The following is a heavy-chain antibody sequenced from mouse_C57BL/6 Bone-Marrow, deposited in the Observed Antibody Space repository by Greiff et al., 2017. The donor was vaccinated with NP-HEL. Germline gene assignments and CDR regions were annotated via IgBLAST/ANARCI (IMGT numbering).Heavy chain of an antibody. Sequence: VQLQQPGAELVKPGASVKMSCKASGYTFTSYWITWVKQRPGQGLEWIGDIYPGSGSTNYNEKFKSKATLTVDTSSSTAYMQLSSLTSEDSAVYYCARALTGPDYFDYWGQGTTLTVSS. J-gene: IGHJ2*01. CDR3: ARALTGPDYFDY. CDR2: IYPGSGST. CDR1: GYTFTSYW. D-gene: IGHD4-1*01. V-gene: IGHV1-55*01.